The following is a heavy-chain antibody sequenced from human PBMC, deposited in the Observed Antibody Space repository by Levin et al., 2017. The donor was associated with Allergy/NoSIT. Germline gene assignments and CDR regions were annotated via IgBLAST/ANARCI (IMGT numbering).Heavy chain of an antibody. Sequence: PGGSLRLSCSVSGFTFSDYALHWVRQAPGKGLEYVSLIGTSGDTYYADSVRGRFTISRDNSKNTLYLQMSSLRFDDTAIYYCVRKLPGANYYFDYWGQGTLVTVSS. CDR3: VRKLPGANYYFDY. CDR2: IGTSGDT. CDR1: GFTFSDYA. D-gene: IGHD1-26*01. V-gene: IGHV3-64D*06. J-gene: IGHJ4*02.